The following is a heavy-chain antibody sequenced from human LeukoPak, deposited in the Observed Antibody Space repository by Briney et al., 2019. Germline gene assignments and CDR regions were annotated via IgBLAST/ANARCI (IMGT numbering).Heavy chain of an antibody. D-gene: IGHD3-10*01. CDR3: ARVSDYYGSGNYQKQFDY. CDR1: GFTFSSYS. V-gene: IGHV3-21*01. J-gene: IGHJ4*02. Sequence: PGGSLRLSCAASGFTFSSYSMNWVRQAPGKGLEWVSSISSSSSYIYYADSVKGRFTISIDNAKNSLYLQMNSLRAEDTAVYYCARVSDYYGSGNYQKQFDYWGQGTLVTVSS. CDR2: ISSSSSYI.